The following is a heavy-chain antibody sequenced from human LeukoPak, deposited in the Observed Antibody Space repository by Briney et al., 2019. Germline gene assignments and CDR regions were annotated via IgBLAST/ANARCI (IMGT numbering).Heavy chain of an antibody. Sequence: GGSLRLSCAASGFTFSSYAMSWVRQAPGKGLDWVSAISGSGGSTYYADSVKGRFTISRDNSKNSLYLQMNSLRAEDTAVYYCAKAHKMTTVTTGMDYWGQGTLVTVSS. CDR1: GFTFSSYA. CDR3: AKAHKMTTVTTGMDY. V-gene: IGHV3-23*01. D-gene: IGHD4-17*01. CDR2: ISGSGGST. J-gene: IGHJ4*02.